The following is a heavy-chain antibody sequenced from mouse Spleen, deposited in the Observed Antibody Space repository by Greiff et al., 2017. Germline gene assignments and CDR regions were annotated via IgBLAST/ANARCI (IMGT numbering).Heavy chain of an antibody. Sequence: EVQLQQSGAELVRPGASVKLSCTASGFNIKDYYMHWVKQRPEQGLEWIGRIDPEDGDTEYAPKFQGKATMTADTSSNTAYLQLSSLTSEDTAVYYCTTFGYDEDGVDYWGQGTTLTVSS. CDR3: TTFGYDEDGVDY. D-gene: IGHD2-2*01. CDR1: GFNIKDYY. V-gene: IGHV14-1*01. J-gene: IGHJ2*01. CDR2: IDPEDGDT.